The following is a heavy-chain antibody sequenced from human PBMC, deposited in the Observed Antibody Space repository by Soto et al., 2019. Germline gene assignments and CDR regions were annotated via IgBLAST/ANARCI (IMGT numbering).Heavy chain of an antibody. CDR3: AAGGGLPRYY. CDR1: GFSISSGGYS. V-gene: IGHV4-30-2*01. D-gene: IGHD5-12*01. CDR2: IYHSGST. J-gene: IGHJ4*02. Sequence: SETLSLTCAVSGFSISSGGYSLSWIRQPPGKGLEWIGYIYHSGSTYYNPSLKSRVTISVDRSKNQFSLKLSSVTAADTAVYYCAAGGGLPRYYWGQGTLVTVSS.